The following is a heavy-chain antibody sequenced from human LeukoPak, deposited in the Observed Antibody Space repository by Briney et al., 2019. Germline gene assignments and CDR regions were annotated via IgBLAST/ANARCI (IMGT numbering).Heavy chain of an antibody. D-gene: IGHD3-22*01. V-gene: IGHV4-39*07. J-gene: IGHJ4*02. CDR2: IYYSGST. CDR3: AILPATDMYYYDRSGYYRPGVH. Sequence: SETLSLTCTVSGGAISRSHYYWGWMRQPPGKGLEWIGSIYYSGSTYYDPSLKSRVTISVDTSKNQFSLKLSSVTAADTAVYYCAILPATDMYYYDRSGYYRPGVHWGQGTLVTVSS. CDR1: GGAISRSHYY.